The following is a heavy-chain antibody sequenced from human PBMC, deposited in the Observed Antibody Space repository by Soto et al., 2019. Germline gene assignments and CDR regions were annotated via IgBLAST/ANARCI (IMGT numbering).Heavy chain of an antibody. D-gene: IGHD3-9*01. V-gene: IGHV4-34*01. J-gene: IGHJ4*02. CDR3: ARGRPELPAGPDLDW. CDR2: INHSGST. CDR1: GGSFSGYY. Sequence: SETLSLTCAVYGGSFSGYYWSWIRQPPGKGLEWIGEINHSGSTNYNPSLKSRVTISVDTSKNQFSLKLRSVTAADTAVYYCARGRPELPAGPDLDWWGQGVLVTVSS.